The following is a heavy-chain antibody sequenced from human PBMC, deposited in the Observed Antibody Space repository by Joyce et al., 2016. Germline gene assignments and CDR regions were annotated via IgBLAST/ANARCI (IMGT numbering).Heavy chain of an antibody. CDR1: GFTFSNYN. J-gene: IGHJ6*02. V-gene: IGHV3-21*01. Sequence: EVQLVESGGGLVKPGGFLRLSCAASGFTFSNYNMNWVRQAPGKGLEWVSFISTSSSYIDYADSVKGRFTSSRDNAKNSVYLQMNSLRAEDTAVYYCARVPSRGLRVFYYGMDVWGQGTTVTVSS. CDR2: ISTSSSYI. CDR3: ARVPSRGLRVFYYGMDV. D-gene: IGHD6-13*01.